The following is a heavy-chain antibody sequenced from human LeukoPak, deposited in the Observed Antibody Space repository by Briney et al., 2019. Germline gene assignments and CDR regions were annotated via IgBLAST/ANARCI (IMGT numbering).Heavy chain of an antibody. CDR2: ISGSGDNT. CDR1: GFTFSSYA. CDR3: AKGSYYDSSGSFYFGY. J-gene: IGHJ4*02. V-gene: IGHV3-23*01. Sequence: GGSLRLSCAASGFTFSSYAMSWVRQAPGKGLEWVSGISGSGDNTYYADSVKGRFTISRDNSKNTLYVQVNSLGTEDTAAYYCAKGSYYDSSGSFYFGYWGQGTLVTVSS. D-gene: IGHD3-22*01.